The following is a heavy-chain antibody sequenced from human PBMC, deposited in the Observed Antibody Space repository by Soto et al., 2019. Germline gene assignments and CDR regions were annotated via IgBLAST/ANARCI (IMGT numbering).Heavy chain of an antibody. CDR2: INSGGSST. CDR1: GFTFSSYW. Sequence: EVQLVASGGGLVQPGGSLIVSCAASGFTFSSYWMHWVRQAPGKGLVWVSRINSGGSSTSYADSVKGRFNISRDNAKNTLYLQMNSLRAEDTAIYYCARRGAVAGLHYWGQGTLVTVSS. CDR3: ARRGAVAGLHY. V-gene: IGHV3-74*01. D-gene: IGHD6-19*01. J-gene: IGHJ4*02.